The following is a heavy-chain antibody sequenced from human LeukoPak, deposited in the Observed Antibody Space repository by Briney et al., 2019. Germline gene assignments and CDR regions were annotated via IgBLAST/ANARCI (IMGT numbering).Heavy chain of an antibody. J-gene: IGHJ6*02. V-gene: IGHV1-69*13. CDR2: IIPIFDTA. CDR3: ARISLGAIWGYYYGMDV. D-gene: IGHD1-26*01. CDR1: GGTFSSYS. Sequence: SVKVSCKASGGTFSSYSISWVRQAPGQGLEWIGGIIPIFDTADYAQKFQGRVTITADESTSTAYMELGSLRSEDTAVFYCARISLGAIWGYYYGMDVWGQGTTVTVSS.